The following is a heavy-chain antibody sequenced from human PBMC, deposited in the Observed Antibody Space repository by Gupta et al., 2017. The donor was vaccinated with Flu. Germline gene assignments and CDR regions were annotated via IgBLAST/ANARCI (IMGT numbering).Heavy chain of an antibody. V-gene: IGHV7-4-1*04. Sequence: INWGRQAPGQGLEWMGWINTNNGDPRYAQDFTGRFVFSLDTSVSMAYLQISSLKAEDTAVYYCARADYYYYYMDVWGEGTTVTVSS. CDR2: INTNNGDP. CDR3: ARADYYYYYMDV. J-gene: IGHJ6*03.